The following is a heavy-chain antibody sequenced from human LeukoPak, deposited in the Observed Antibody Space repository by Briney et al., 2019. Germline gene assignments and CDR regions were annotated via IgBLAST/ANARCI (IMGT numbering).Heavy chain of an antibody. CDR3: ARGSVAAAGERAEYFQH. J-gene: IGHJ1*01. V-gene: IGHV4-59*01. CDR2: IYYSGST. D-gene: IGHD6-13*01. CDR1: VGSISSYY. Sequence: SETLSLTCTVSVGSISSYYWSWIRQPPGKGLEWIGYIYYSGSTNYNPSLKSRVTISVDTSKNQFSLKLSSVTAADTAVYYCARGSVAAAGERAEYFQHWGQGTLVTVSS.